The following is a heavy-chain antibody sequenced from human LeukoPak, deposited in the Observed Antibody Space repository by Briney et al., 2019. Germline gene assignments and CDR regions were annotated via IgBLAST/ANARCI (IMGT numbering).Heavy chain of an antibody. CDR2: IYHSGST. J-gene: IGHJ4*02. Sequence: SETLSLTCTVSGYSISSGYYWGWIRQPPGKGLEWIGSIYHSGSTYYNPSLKSRVTISVDTSKNQFSLKLSSVTAADTAVYYCARQPSNWGLNYWGQGTLVTVSS. V-gene: IGHV4-38-2*02. CDR1: GYSISSGYY. CDR3: ARQPSNWGLNY. D-gene: IGHD7-27*01.